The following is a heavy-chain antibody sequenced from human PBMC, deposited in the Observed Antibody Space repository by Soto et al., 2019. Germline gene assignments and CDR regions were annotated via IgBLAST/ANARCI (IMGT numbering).Heavy chain of an antibody. J-gene: IGHJ1*01. CDR1: GFTFSSYS. Sequence: GGSLRLSCAASGFTFSSYSMNWVRQAPGKGLEWVSYISSSSSTIYYADSVKGRFAISRDNAKNSLYLQMNSLRDEDTAVYYCARDPDYYDSSGYPEYFQHWGQGTLVTVSS. D-gene: IGHD3-22*01. CDR3: ARDPDYYDSSGYPEYFQH. CDR2: ISSSSSTI. V-gene: IGHV3-48*02.